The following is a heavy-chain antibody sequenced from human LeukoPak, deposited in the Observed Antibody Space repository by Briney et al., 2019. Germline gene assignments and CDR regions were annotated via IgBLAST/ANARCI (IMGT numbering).Heavy chain of an antibody. D-gene: IGHD6-13*01. Sequence: PSETLSLTCTVSGGSIRSSTYYWGWIRQPPGKGLEWIGSIYYSGSTYYSPSLKSRVTISVDTSKNQFSLKLSSVTAADTAMYYCATWGSWYRGWFDPWGQGTLVSVSS. CDR3: ATWGSWYRGWFDP. J-gene: IGHJ5*02. CDR1: GGSIRSSTYY. V-gene: IGHV4-39*01. CDR2: IYYSGST.